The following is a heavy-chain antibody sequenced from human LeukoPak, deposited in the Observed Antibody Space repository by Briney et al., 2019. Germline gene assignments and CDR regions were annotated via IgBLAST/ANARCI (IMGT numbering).Heavy chain of an antibody. Sequence: SETLSLTCTVSGGSISSSRFNWGWIRQPPGKGLEWIGSIYYSGSSYYNPSLKGRVTISVDTSKNQFSLRLTSVTAADTAVYYRARDRRVRGEHGNYFDHWGQGTLVTVSS. D-gene: IGHD3-10*01. V-gene: IGHV4-39*07. CDR3: ARDRRVRGEHGNYFDH. J-gene: IGHJ4*02. CDR1: GGSISSSRFN. CDR2: IYYSGSS.